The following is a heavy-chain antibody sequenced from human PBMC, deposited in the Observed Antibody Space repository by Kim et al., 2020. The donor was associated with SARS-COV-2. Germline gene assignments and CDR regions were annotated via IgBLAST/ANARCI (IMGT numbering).Heavy chain of an antibody. Sequence: VKGRFTISRDNSKNTLYLQMNSLRAEDTAVYYCAKEIAVAGTRYYYGMDVWGQGTTVTVSS. CDR3: AKEIAVAGTRYYYGMDV. D-gene: IGHD6-19*01. V-gene: IGHV3-30*02. J-gene: IGHJ6*02.